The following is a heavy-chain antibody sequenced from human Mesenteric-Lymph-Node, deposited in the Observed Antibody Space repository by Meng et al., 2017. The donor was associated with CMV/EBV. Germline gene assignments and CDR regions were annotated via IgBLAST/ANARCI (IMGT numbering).Heavy chain of an antibody. J-gene: IGHJ5*02. CDR2: MNPNSGDT. CDR1: YTVTSHD. D-gene: IGHD5-24*01. CDR3: ARAFRDDATRWAKCFDP. V-gene: IGHV1-8*01. Sequence: YTVTSHDINGVRQAAGQGLQWMGWMNPNSGDTGFTQKFQGRVTMTRNTSINTAYMELSSLRSEDTAVYYCARAFRDDATRWAKCFDPWGQGTLVTVSS.